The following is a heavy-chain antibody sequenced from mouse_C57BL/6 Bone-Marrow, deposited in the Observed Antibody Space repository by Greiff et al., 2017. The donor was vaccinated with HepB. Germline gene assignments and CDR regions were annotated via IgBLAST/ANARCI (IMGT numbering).Heavy chain of an antibody. CDR2: IYPVSGET. Sequence: VQRVESGAELASPGASVTLSCKASGYTFTDHIMNWVKKRPGQGLEWIGRIYPVSGETNYNQKFMGKATFSVDRSSSTVYMVLNSLTSEDPAVYYCGPSCGYYLYWYFDVWGTGTTVTVSS. D-gene: IGHD2-3*01. CDR1: GYTFTDHI. V-gene: IGHV1-11*01. CDR3: GPSCGYYLYWYFDV. J-gene: IGHJ1*03.